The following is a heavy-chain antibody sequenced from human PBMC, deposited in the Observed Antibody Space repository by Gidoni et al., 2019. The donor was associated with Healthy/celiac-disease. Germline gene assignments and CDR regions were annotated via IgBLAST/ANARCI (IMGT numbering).Heavy chain of an antibody. CDR2: IRSKAYGGTT. J-gene: IGHJ1*01. CDR3: TRAPRRMIVVVIGYFQH. D-gene: IGHD3-22*01. V-gene: IGHV3-49*03. CDR1: GFTFGDYA. Sequence: EVQLVESGGGLVQPGRSLRLSCTASGFTFGDYAMSWFRQAPGKGLEWVGFIRSKAYGGTTEYAASVKGRFTISRDDSKSIAYLQMNSLKTEDTAVYYCTRAPRRMIVVVIGYFQHWGQGTLVTVSS.